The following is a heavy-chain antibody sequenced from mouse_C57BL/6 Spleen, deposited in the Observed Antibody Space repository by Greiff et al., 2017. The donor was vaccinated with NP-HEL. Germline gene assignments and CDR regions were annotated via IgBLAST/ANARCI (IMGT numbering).Heavy chain of an antibody. D-gene: IGHD2-2*01. CDR2: INPNNGGT. Sequence: EVMLVESGPELVKPGASVKMSCKASGYTFTDYNMHWVKQSHGKSLEWIGYINPNNGGTSYNQKFKGKATLTVNKSSSTAYMELRSLTSEDSAVYYCARGEIYGYDGYYFDYWGQGTTLTVSS. V-gene: IGHV1-22*01. J-gene: IGHJ2*01. CDR1: GYTFTDYN. CDR3: ARGEIYGYDGYYFDY.